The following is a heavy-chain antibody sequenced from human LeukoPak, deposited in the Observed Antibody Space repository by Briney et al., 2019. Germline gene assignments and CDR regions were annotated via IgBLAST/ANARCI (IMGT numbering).Heavy chain of an antibody. Sequence: GRSLRLSCAASGFTFSSYAMHWVRQAPGKGLEWVAVISYDGSNKYYADSVKGRFTISRDNSKNTLYLQMNSLRAEDTAVYYCAISVIRIRGPFDYWGQGTLVTVSS. CDR3: AISVIRIRGPFDY. J-gene: IGHJ4*02. CDR1: GFTFSSYA. V-gene: IGHV3-30-3*01. CDR2: ISYDGSNK. D-gene: IGHD3-16*02.